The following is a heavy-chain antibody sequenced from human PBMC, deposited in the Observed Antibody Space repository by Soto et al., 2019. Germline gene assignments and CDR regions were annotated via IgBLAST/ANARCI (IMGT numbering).Heavy chain of an antibody. CDR3: AKDRSSTSCYAFDY. CDR2: ISGSGGTT. Sequence: SLRLSCAASGFTFRNYAMSWARQAPGKGLEWVSAISGSGGTTHYADSVKGRFTISRDNSKNTLYLQMNSLRVEDTAVYYCAKDRSSTSCYAFDYWGQGSLVTVSS. J-gene: IGHJ4*02. CDR1: GFTFRNYA. D-gene: IGHD2-2*01. V-gene: IGHV3-23*01.